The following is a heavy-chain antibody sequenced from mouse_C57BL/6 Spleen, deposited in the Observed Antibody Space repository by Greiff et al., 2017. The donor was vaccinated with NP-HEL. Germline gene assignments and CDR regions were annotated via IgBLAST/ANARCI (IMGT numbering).Heavy chain of an antibody. CDR1: GYTFTDYS. CDR2: IYPGSGNT. D-gene: IGHD2-1*01. CDR3: ARCRSTMGVDY. V-gene: IGHV1-76*01. Sequence: VQLQQSGAELVRPGASVKLSCKASGYTFTDYSINWVKQRPGQGLEWIARIYPGSGNTYYNEKFKGKATLTAEKSSSTAYMQLSSLTSEDSAVYFCARCRSTMGVDYWGQGTTLTVSS. J-gene: IGHJ2*01.